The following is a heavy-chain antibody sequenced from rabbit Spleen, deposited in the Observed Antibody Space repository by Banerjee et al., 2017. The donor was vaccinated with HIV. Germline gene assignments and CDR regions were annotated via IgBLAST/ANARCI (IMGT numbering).Heavy chain of an antibody. J-gene: IGHJ6*01. CDR3: ARDLVTAIGWNFAL. V-gene: IGHV1S40*01. CDR2: IYGGISSST. CDR1: GFSFSNNYY. Sequence: QSLEESGGDLVKPGASLTLTCTASGFSFSNNYYMCWVRQAPGKGLEWIACIYGGISSSTAYASWAKGRFTISKTSSTTVTLQMTSLTAADTATYFCARDLVTAIGWNFALWGPGTLVTVS. D-gene: IGHD7-1*01.